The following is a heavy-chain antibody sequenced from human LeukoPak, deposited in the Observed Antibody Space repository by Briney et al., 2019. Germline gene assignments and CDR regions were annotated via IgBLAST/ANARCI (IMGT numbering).Heavy chain of an antibody. Sequence: PGGSLRLSCEASGFTFSSYWMHWVRQAPGKGLVWVSRINSDGSRINYADSVKGRFTISRDNAKNTLYLQMNSLRAEDTAVYYCARDWSGGAFDIWGQGTMVTVSS. CDR1: GFTFSSYW. CDR3: ARDWSGGAFDI. D-gene: IGHD3-10*01. J-gene: IGHJ3*02. CDR2: INSDGSRI. V-gene: IGHV3-74*01.